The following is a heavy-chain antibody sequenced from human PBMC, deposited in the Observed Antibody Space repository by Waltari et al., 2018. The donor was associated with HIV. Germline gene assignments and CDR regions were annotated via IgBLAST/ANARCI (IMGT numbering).Heavy chain of an antibody. CDR2: INQDGNKK. J-gene: IGHJ4*02. CDR1: GFTFTSYY. Sequence: EVQLVESGGGLVQPGGSLRLPCVASGFTFTSYYMSWVRQAPGEGLEWGANINQDGNKKLYVDSVKCRFTISRYNAKNSVYLQINSLRAEDSAIYYCARDLWPEDFWGQGTLVTVSS. D-gene: IGHD2-21*01. CDR3: ARDLWPEDF. V-gene: IGHV3-7*01.